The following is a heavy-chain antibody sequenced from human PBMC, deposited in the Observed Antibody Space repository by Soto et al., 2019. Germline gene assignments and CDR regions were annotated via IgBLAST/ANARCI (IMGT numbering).Heavy chain of an antibody. CDR2: IYTSGST. D-gene: IGHD6-19*01. Sequence: TLSLTCTVSGGSISSYYWSWIRQPAGKGLEWIGRIYTSGSTNYNPSLKSRVTMSVDTSKNQFSLKLSSVTAADTAVYYCARDLIMGVAGKVFDYWGQGTLVTVSS. CDR3: ARDLIMGVAGKVFDY. J-gene: IGHJ4*02. CDR1: GGSISSYY. V-gene: IGHV4-4*07.